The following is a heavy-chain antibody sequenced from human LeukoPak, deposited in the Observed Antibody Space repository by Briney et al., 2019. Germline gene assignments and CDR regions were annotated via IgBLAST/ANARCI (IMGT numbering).Heavy chain of an antibody. CDR3: ASATIGDGMDV. D-gene: IGHD4/OR15-4a*01. CDR1: GFTFGSYA. J-gene: IGHJ6*02. CDR2: ITNGGATT. V-gene: IGHV3-23*01. Sequence: PGGSLRLSCVASGFTFGSYAMSWVRQAPGKGLEWVSIITNGGATTYYADSVRGRFTISRDNSKNTLYLQMNSLRAEDTAVYYCASATIGDGMDVWGQGTTVTVSS.